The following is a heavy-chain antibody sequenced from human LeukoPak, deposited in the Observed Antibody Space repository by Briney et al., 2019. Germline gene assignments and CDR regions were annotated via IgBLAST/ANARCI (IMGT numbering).Heavy chain of an antibody. V-gene: IGHV3-21*01. J-gene: IGHJ4*02. D-gene: IGHD6-6*01. CDR1: GFTLSSNA. CDR2: ISSSSSYI. Sequence: GGSLRLSCAASGFTLSSNAMHWVRQAPGKGLEWVSSISSSSSYIYYADSVKGRFTISRDNAKNSLYLQMNSLRAEDTAVYYCARDPIAARPSGTFDYWGQGTLVTVSS. CDR3: ARDPIAARPSGTFDY.